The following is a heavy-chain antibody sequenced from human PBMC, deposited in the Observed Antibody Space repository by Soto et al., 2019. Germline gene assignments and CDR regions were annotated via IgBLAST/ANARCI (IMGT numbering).Heavy chain of an antibody. Sequence: GGSLRLSCAASGFTFDDYAMHWVRQAPGKGLEWVSGISWNSGSIGYADSVKGRFTISRDNAKNSLYLQMNSLRAEDTALYYCAKVGYSSITGPFDIWGQGTMVTVSS. CDR1: GFTFDDYA. J-gene: IGHJ3*02. V-gene: IGHV3-9*01. CDR2: ISWNSGSI. D-gene: IGHD6-13*01. CDR3: AKVGYSSITGPFDI.